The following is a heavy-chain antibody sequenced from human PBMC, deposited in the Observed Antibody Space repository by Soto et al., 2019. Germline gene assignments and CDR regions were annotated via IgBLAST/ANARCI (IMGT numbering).Heavy chain of an antibody. CDR1: GGTFSTYA. CDR3: ARGVGAYYFDY. V-gene: IGHV1-69*01. CDR2: IIPIFGTT. D-gene: IGHD1-26*01. J-gene: IGHJ4*02. Sequence: QVQLVQSGAEVKKPGSSVKVSCKASGGTFSTYAITWVRQAPGQGREWLGGIIPIFGTTAYARKFQGRVTITAAESTSTVFIELSSLTSEDTAVYYCARGVGAYYFDYWGQGTLVTVSS.